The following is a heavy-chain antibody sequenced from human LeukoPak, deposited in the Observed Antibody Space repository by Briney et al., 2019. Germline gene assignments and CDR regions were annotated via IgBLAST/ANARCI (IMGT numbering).Heavy chain of an antibody. Sequence: PSETLSLTCTVSGGSISTYYWSWIRQPPGKGLEWIGYISYSGSTNYNPSLKGRVTISVDTSKNQFSLKLSSVTAADTAVYYCARFGSDTYGYKYYFDYWGQGTLLTVSS. D-gene: IGHD3-16*01. V-gene: IGHV4-59*08. CDR1: GGSISTYY. CDR2: ISYSGST. J-gene: IGHJ4*02. CDR3: ARFGSDTYGYKYYFDY.